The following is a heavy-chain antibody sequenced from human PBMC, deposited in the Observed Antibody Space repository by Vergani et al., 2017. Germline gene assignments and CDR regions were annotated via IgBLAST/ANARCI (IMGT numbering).Heavy chain of an antibody. V-gene: IGHV3-21*01. CDR1: GFTFSSYS. CDR3: ARGYCTNGVCYRVWSDAFDI. J-gene: IGHJ3*02. D-gene: IGHD2-8*01. CDR2: ISSSSSYI. Sequence: VQLVESGGGVVKPGGSLRLSCAASGFTFSSYSMNWVRQAPGKGLEWVSSISSSSSYIYYADSVKGRFTISRDNAKNSLYLQMNSLRAEDTAVYYCARGYCTNGVCYRVWSDAFDIWGQGTMVTVSS.